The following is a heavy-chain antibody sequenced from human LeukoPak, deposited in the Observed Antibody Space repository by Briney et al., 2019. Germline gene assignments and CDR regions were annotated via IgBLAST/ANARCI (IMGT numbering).Heavy chain of an antibody. CDR2: IYYSGST. CDR1: GGPISSYY. D-gene: IGHD3-3*01. J-gene: IGHJ4*02. Sequence: PSETLSLTCTVSGGPISSYYWSWIRQPPGKGLEWIGYIYYSGSTNYNPSLKSRVTISVDTSKNQFSLKLSSVTAADTAVYYCASGRITIFGVVPGLFDYWGQGTLVTVSS. CDR3: ASGRITIFGVVPGLFDY. V-gene: IGHV4-59*01.